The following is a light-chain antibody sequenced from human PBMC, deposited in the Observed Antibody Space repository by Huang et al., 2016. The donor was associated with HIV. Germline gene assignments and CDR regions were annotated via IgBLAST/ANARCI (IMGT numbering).Light chain of an antibody. V-gene: IGKV1-27*01. CDR3: QKYNSAPYT. J-gene: IGKJ2*01. CDR1: QAIRNY. Sequence: DIHMTQSPSSLSSSVGDRVTITCRASQAIRNYLSWYQQKPGTAPKLLICAASTLQSGVPSRFSGSGSGTDFTLTIGSLQPEDVATYYCQKYNSAPYTFGQGTKLEIK. CDR2: AAS.